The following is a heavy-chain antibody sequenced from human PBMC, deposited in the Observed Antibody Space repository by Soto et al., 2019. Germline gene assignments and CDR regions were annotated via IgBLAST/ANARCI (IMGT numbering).Heavy chain of an antibody. CDR3: AKDRWDDYGDYGYYYYYMDV. Sequence: GGSLRLSCAASGFTFSSYAMSWVRQAPGKGLEWVSAISGSGGSTYYADSVKGRFTISRDNSKNTLYLQMNSLRAEDTAVYYCAKDRWDDYGDYGYYYYYMDVWGKGTTVTVSS. V-gene: IGHV3-23*01. D-gene: IGHD4-17*01. CDR1: GFTFSSYA. J-gene: IGHJ6*03. CDR2: ISGSGGST.